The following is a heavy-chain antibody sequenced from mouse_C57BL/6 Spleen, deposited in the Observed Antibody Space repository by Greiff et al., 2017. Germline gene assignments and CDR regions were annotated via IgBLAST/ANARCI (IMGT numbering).Heavy chain of an antibody. Sequence: QVQLQQPGAELVMPGASVKLSCKASGYTFTSYWMHWVKQRPGQGLEWIGEIDPSDSYTNYNQKFKGKSTLTVDKSSSTAYMQLSSLTSEDSAVYYCARYEYDGSSSFHYWGQGTTLTVSS. D-gene: IGHD1-1*01. CDR2: IDPSDSYT. V-gene: IGHV1-69*01. CDR3: ARYEYDGSSSFHY. J-gene: IGHJ2*01. CDR1: GYTFTSYW.